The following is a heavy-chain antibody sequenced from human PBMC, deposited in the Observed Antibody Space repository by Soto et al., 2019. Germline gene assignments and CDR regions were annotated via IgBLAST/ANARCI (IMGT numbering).Heavy chain of an antibody. J-gene: IGHJ4*02. Sequence: GVLRLSCAASGFTFSSYAMHWVRQAPDKGLEWVAVISYDGSNKYYADSVKGRFTISRDNSKNTLYLQMNSLRAEDTAVYYCARGPSSLTRFDYWGQGTLVTVSS. CDR3: ARGPSSLTRFDY. D-gene: IGHD2-2*01. CDR2: ISYDGSNK. CDR1: GFTFSSYA. V-gene: IGHV3-30-3*01.